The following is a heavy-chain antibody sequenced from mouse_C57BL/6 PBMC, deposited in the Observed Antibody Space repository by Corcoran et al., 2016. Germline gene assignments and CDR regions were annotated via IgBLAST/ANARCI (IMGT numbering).Heavy chain of an antibody. D-gene: IGHD2-5*01. J-gene: IGHJ1*03. Sequence: QSQLVQSGPELKKPGETVKISCKASGYTFTTYGMSWVKQAPGKGLKWMGWINTYSGVPTYADDFKGRFAFSLETSASTAYLQINNLKNEDTATYFCARDSNWYFDVWGTGTTVTVSS. CDR3: ARDSNWYFDV. CDR1: GYTFTTYG. CDR2: INTYSGVP. V-gene: IGHV9-3*01.